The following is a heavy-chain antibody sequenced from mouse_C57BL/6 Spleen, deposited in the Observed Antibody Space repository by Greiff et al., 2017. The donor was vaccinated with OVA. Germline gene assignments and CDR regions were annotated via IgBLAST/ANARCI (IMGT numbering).Heavy chain of an antibody. V-gene: IGHV5-17*01. Sequence: DVMLVESGGGLVKPGGSLKLSCAASGFTFSDYGMHWVRQAPEKGLEWVAYISSGSSTIYYADTVKGRFTISRDNAKNTLFLQMTSLRSEDTAMYYCARYWEDYFDYWGQGTTLTVSS. CDR2: ISSGSSTI. D-gene: IGHD4-1*01. CDR1: GFTFSDYG. CDR3: ARYWEDYFDY. J-gene: IGHJ2*01.